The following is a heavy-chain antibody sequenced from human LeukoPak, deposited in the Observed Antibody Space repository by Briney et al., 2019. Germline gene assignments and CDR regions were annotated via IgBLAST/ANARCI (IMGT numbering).Heavy chain of an antibody. J-gene: IGHJ6*02. Sequence: QPSETLSLTCAVYGGSFSGYYWSWIRQPPGKGLVWVSRINSDGSSTSYADSVKGRFTISRDNAKNTLYLQMNSLRAEDTAVYYCARALYNYGPYYYYGMDVWGRGTTVTVSS. CDR2: INSDGSST. CDR1: GGSFSGYY. D-gene: IGHD5-18*01. V-gene: IGHV3-74*01. CDR3: ARALYNYGPYYYYGMDV.